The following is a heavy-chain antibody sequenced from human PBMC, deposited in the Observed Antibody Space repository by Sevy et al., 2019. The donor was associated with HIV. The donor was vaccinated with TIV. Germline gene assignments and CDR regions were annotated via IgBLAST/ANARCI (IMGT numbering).Heavy chain of an antibody. CDR1: GFTFSSYS. J-gene: IGHJ3*02. D-gene: IGHD3-22*01. CDR2: ISSSSSYI. V-gene: IGHV3-21*01. Sequence: GGSLRLSCAASGFTFSSYSMNWVRQAPGKGLEWVSSISSSSSYIYYADSVKGRFTISRDNPKNSLYLQMNSLRAEDTAVYYCARDAWFYYDRKNAFDIWGQGTMVTVSS. CDR3: ARDAWFYYDRKNAFDI.